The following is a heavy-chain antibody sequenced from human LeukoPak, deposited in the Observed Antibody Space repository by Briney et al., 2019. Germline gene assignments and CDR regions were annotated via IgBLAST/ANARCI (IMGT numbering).Heavy chain of an antibody. CDR2: ISSSSSYI. CDR3: ARAPSPDIVVVVAATSGMDV. Sequence: GGSLRLSCAASGFTFSSYSMTWVRQAPGKGLEWVSSISSSSSYIYYADSVKGRFTISRDNAKNSLYLQMNSLRAEDTAVYYCARAPSPDIVVVVAATSGMDVWGQGTTVTVFS. D-gene: IGHD2-15*01. V-gene: IGHV3-21*01. CDR1: GFTFSSYS. J-gene: IGHJ6*02.